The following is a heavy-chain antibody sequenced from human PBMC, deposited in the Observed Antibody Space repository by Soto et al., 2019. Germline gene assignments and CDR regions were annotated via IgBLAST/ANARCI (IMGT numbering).Heavy chain of an antibody. CDR3: ASSSGGWRLEV. CDR2: KHHSGST. CDR1: GDSINNGFW. Sequence: QVQLQESGPGLVKPSETLSLTCGVSGDSINNGFWWTWVRQPPGKGLEWIGEKHHSGSTNYNLSLKSRVSISLDKSKNQFSLNLSSVTAADTAVYFCASSSGGWRLEVWGQGTTVTVSS. V-gene: IGHV4-4*02. J-gene: IGHJ6*02. D-gene: IGHD6-19*01.